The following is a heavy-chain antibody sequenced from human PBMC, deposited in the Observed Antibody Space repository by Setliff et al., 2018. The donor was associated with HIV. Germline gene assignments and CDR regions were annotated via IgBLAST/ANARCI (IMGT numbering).Heavy chain of an antibody. D-gene: IGHD2-2*01. V-gene: IGHV4-34*01. J-gene: IGHJ5*02. CDR1: GGSFSGYS. Sequence: PSETLSLTCAVYGGSFSGYSWTWIRQPPGEGLEWIGEIDQSGSTNYNPSLKSRVTTSVDTSKNQFSLRLSSVTAADTAVYYCARGLGGYCSSVSCYEADHWGQGTLVTVSS. CDR3: ARGLGGYCSSVSCYEADH. CDR2: IDQSGST.